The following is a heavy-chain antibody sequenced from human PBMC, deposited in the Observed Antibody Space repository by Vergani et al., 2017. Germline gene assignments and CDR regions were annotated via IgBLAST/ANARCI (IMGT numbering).Heavy chain of an antibody. CDR1: GFTFSSYD. D-gene: IGHD1-26*01. CDR2: IGTAGDT. CDR3: ARAIGAGIVGASSGGFDY. Sequence: EVQLVESGGGLVQPGGSLRLSCAASGFTFSSYDMHWVRQATGKGLELVSAIGTAGDTYYPGSVKGRFTISRENAKNSLYLQMNSLRARDTAVYYGARAIGAGIVGASSGGFDYWGQGTLVTVSS. V-gene: IGHV3-13*01. J-gene: IGHJ4*02.